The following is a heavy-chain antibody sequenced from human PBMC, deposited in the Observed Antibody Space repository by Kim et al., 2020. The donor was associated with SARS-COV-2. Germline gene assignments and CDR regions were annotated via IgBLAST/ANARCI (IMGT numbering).Heavy chain of an antibody. CDR1: GFTFSSYA. Sequence: GGSLRLSCAASGFTFSSYAMSWVRQAPGKGLEWVSSISDNGGSTYYADSVKGRFTISRDNSKNTLYLQINSLRAEDTAVYYCAKARYSSSWFPFDYWGQGTLVTVSS. J-gene: IGHJ4*02. V-gene: IGHV3-23*01. CDR3: AKARYSSSWFPFDY. CDR2: ISDNGGST. D-gene: IGHD6-13*01.